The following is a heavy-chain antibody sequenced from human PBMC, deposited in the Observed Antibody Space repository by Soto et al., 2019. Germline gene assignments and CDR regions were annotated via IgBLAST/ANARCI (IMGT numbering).Heavy chain of an antibody. V-gene: IGHV1-18*01. Sequence: QVQLVQSGAEVKKPGASVKVSCRASGYSFTRYGFSWVRQAPGQGLEWMGWISAYNGDTNYAQKLQGRVTMTTDTSTKTAYMELRSLRSDDTAVYYCARDPPDDYDSSGYYPFDHWRQGTLVTVSS. CDR1: GYSFTRYG. CDR2: ISAYNGDT. CDR3: ARDPPDDYDSSGYYPFDH. D-gene: IGHD3-22*01. J-gene: IGHJ5*02.